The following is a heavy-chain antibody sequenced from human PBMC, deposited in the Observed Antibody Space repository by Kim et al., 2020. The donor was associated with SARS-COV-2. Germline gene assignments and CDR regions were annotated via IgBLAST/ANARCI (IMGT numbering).Heavy chain of an antibody. J-gene: IGHJ4*02. Sequence: GESLKISCKGSGYSFTSYWISWVRQMPGKGLEWMGRIDPSDSYTNYSPSFQGHVTISADKSISTAYLQWSSLKASDTAMYYCALGLAYCSSTSCRRDFDYWGQGTLVTVSS. CDR1: GYSFTSYW. V-gene: IGHV5-10-1*01. CDR2: IDPSDSYT. D-gene: IGHD2-2*01. CDR3: ALGLAYCSSTSCRRDFDY.